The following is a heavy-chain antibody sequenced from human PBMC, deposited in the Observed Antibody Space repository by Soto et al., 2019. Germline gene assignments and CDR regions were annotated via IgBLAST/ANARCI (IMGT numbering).Heavy chain of an antibody. J-gene: IGHJ5*02. D-gene: IGHD1-20*01. Sequence: EVQLVDSGGGLIQPGGSLRLSCAASGFTVSSNYMSWVRQAPGKGLEWVSVIYSGGSTYYADSVKGRFTISRDNSKNTLYLQMNSLRAEDTAVYYCARGPDNWRNWFDPWGQGTLVTVSS. CDR1: GFTVSSNY. CDR2: IYSGGST. V-gene: IGHV3-53*01. CDR3: ARGPDNWRNWFDP.